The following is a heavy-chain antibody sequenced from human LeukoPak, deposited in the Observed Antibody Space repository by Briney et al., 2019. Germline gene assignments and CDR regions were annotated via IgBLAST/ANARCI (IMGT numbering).Heavy chain of an antibody. CDR1: RYTFTRYY. J-gene: IGHJ4*02. Sequence: VASVKDSCKASRYTFTRYYIHWVRQAPGQGREWMGVIGPNDVSARYTQNLQGRVTMTRDTSTDTAYMELSSLTSEDTAVYYCARGGVLAHWLPICDYWGEGDLVTVSS. V-gene: IGHV1-46*01. D-gene: IGHD3-10*01. CDR2: IGPNDVSA. CDR3: ARGGVLAHWLPICDY.